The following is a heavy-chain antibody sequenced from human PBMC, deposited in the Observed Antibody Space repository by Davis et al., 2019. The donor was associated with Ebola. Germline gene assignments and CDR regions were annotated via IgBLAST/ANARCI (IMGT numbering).Heavy chain of an antibody. CDR3: AALPIDY. J-gene: IGHJ4*02. CDR2: IVVGSGNT. CDR1: LFTFTSSP. V-gene: IGHV1-58*01. D-gene: IGHD2-2*01. Sequence: SVTVSRKASLFTFTSSPVQWVRQARGQRLEWIGWIVVGSGNTNYAQKFRERVTITRDMSTSTAYMELSSLRSEDTAVYYCAALPIDYWGQGTLVTVSS.